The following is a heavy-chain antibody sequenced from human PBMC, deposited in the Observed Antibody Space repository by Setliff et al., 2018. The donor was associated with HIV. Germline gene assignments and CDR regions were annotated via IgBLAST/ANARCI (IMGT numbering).Heavy chain of an antibody. Sequence: PSETLSLTCSVSGGSVGSGSYYWSWIRQSPGKGLEWLGYIYYSGSTNYNPPFKSRVTMSVDTSKNQFSLKVTSVTAADTAVYYCTRDLWGDDYYYNNMDVWGKGTTVTVSS. CDR2: IYYSGST. J-gene: IGHJ6*03. V-gene: IGHV4-61*01. CDR1: GGSVGSGSYY. D-gene: IGHD2-21*02. CDR3: TRDLWGDDYYYNNMDV.